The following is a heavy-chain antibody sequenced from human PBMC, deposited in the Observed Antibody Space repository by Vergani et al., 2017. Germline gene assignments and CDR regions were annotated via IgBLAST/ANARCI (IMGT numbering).Heavy chain of an antibody. J-gene: IGHJ5*02. V-gene: IGHV4-59*01. CDR3: ASSQPYDSSGYYPGWFDP. D-gene: IGHD3-22*01. CDR1: GGSISSYY. CDR2: IYYSGST. Sequence: QVQLQESGPGLVKPSETLSLTCTVSGGSISSYYWSWIRQPPGKGLEWIRYIYYSGSTNYNPSLKSRVTISVDTSKNQFSLKLSSVTVADTAVYYCASSQPYDSSGYYPGWFDPWGQGTLVTVSS.